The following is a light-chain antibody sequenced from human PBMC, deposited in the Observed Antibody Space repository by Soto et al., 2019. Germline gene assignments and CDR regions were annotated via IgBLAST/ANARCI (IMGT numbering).Light chain of an antibody. CDR2: GAS. CDR3: QQYYSIPFT. J-gene: IGKJ5*01. Sequence: DFVMTQAPDSLDVSLGERATINCKSSQSVLYNSNNKNHLGWFQQKPGHPPKLLIYGASFRPSGVPDRFSGSGSGTDFTLTISSLQAEDVAVYYCQQYYSIPFTFGQGTRLEIK. V-gene: IGKV4-1*01. CDR1: QSVLYNSNNKNH.